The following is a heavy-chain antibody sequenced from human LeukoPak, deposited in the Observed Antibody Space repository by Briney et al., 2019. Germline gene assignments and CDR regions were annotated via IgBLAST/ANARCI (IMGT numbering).Heavy chain of an antibody. CDR1: GFDFSRNG. V-gene: IGHV3-30*02. D-gene: IGHD3-10*01. CDR3: AXDFDDVNSNYYYIPDY. J-gene: IGHJ4*02. CDR2: IRFDGTKT. Sequence: GGSLRLSCETSGFDFSRNGMHWVRQAPGKGLEWVSFIRFDGTKTFYGDSVRGRFTIFRDNSKNTLYLQLNNLRVDDTAVYYCAXDFDDVNSNYYYIPDYWGQGILVTVSS.